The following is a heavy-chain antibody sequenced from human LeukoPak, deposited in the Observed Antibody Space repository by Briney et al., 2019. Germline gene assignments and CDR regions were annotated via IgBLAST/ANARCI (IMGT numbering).Heavy chain of an antibody. V-gene: IGHV3-30-3*01. CDR3: ARMGHDILVPSGMDV. CDR2: ISYDGSNK. CDR1: GFTFSSYA. J-gene: IGHJ6*02. Sequence: GGSLRLSCAASGFTFSSYAMHWVRQAPGKGLEWVAVISYDGSNKYYADSVKGRFTISRDNAKNTLYVQMNSLRAEDTAVYYCARMGHDILVPSGMDVWGQGTTVTVSS. D-gene: IGHD1-1*01.